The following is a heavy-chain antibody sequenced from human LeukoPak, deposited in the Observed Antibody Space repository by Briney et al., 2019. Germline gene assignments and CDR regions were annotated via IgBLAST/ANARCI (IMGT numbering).Heavy chain of an antibody. CDR3: AKLGGPEVYNYYVGV. D-gene: IGHD3-16*01. Sequence: PGGSLRLSCEASGFTFSSYAMSWVRQAPGKGLEWVSVISDSGDITYYANSVKSRFTISRDNSKNTLYLQMNSLRAEDMAVYYCAKLGGPEVYNYYVGVWGKGTTVDVSS. J-gene: IGHJ6*03. V-gene: IGHV3-23*01. CDR2: ISDSGDIT. CDR1: GFTFSSYA.